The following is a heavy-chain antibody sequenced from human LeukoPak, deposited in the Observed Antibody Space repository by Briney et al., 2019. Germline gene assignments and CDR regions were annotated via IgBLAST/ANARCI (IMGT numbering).Heavy chain of an antibody. CDR1: GFTFTSYW. D-gene: IGHD6-6*01. CDR2: INEVGSDK. Sequence: GGSLRLSCAASGFTFTSYWMSRVRQAPGKGLEWVANINEVGSDKYYVDSVKGRFTISRDNAKNSLCLQLNSLRVEDTAVYYCARGDDSSKIDYWGQGILVTVSS. CDR3: ARGDDSSKIDY. J-gene: IGHJ4*02. V-gene: IGHV3-7*01.